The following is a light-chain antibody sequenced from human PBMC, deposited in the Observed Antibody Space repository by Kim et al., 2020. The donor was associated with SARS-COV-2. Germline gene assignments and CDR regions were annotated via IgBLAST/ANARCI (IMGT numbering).Light chain of an antibody. Sequence: LSPGERANRSCRASQSVSSSYLAWYQQKPGQAPRLLIDGASSRATGIPDRFSGSGSGTDFTLTISRLGPEDFAVYYCQQYGSSYTFGQGTKLEI. CDR1: QSVSSSY. CDR2: GAS. V-gene: IGKV3-20*01. CDR3: QQYGSSYT. J-gene: IGKJ2*01.